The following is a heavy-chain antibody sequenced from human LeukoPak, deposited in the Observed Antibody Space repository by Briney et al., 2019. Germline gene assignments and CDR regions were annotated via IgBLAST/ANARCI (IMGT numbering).Heavy chain of an antibody. CDR1: GGSTSRSSYY. V-gene: IGHV4-39*07. J-gene: IGHJ4*02. CDR2: IYYSGST. D-gene: IGHD6-6*01. CDR3: ARLVTGIQNRRMGYYFDY. Sequence: PSETLSLTCTVSGGSTSRSSYYWGWIRQPPGKGLEWIGSIYYSGSTYYNPSLKSRVTISVDTSKNQFSLKLSSVTAADTAVYYCARLVTGIQNRRMGYYFDYWGQGTLVTVSS.